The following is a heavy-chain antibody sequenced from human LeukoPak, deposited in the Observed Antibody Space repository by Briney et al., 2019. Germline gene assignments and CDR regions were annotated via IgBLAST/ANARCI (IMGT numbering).Heavy chain of an antibody. J-gene: IGHJ4*02. CDR3: ARAGVDNFTAEDY. CDR1: GGSISSGGYY. D-gene: IGHD5-24*01. V-gene: IGHV4-39*07. CDR2: IYYSGST. Sequence: SETLSLTCTVSGGSISSGGYYWGWIRQPPGKGLEWIGSIYYSGSTYHNPSLKSRVTISVDKSKNQFSLKLSSVTAADTAVYYCARAGVDNFTAEDYWGQGTLVTVSS.